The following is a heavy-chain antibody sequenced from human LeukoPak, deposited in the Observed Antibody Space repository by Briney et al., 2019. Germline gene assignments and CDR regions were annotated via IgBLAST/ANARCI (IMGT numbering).Heavy chain of an antibody. CDR3: ARSRGSGSYYNVGWFDP. CDR1: GGSISSSSYY. V-gene: IGHV4-39*01. CDR2: IYYSGST. D-gene: IGHD3-10*01. Sequence: SETLSLTCTVSGGSISSSSYYWGWIRQPPGKGLEWIGSIYYSGSTYYNPFLKSRVTISVDTSKNQFSLKLSSVTAADTAVYYCARSRGSGSYYNVGWFDPWGQGTLVTVPS. J-gene: IGHJ5*02.